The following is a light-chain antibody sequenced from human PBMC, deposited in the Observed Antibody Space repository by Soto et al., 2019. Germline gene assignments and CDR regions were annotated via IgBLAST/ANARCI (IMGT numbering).Light chain of an antibody. J-gene: IGKJ4*01. Sequence: IVMTHSPATLSVSPRERATLSCRASQSVSSDLAWYHQKPGQAPRLLIYGASSRATGIPDRFSGGGSGTDFTLTISRLEPEDFAVYYCQQFSSYPLTFGGGTKVDI. CDR1: QSVSSD. V-gene: IGKV3-20*01. CDR3: QQFSSYPLT. CDR2: GAS.